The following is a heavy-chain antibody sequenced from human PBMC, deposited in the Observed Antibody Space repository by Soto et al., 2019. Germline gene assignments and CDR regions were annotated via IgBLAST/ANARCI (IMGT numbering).Heavy chain of an antibody. Sequence: PSETLSLTCAVSGGSFSGYYWSWIRQPPGKGLEWIGEINHSGSTNYNPSLKSRVTISVDTSKNQFSLKLSSVTAADTAVYYCARGNYCSGGSCYPRGLFDYWGRGTLVTVSS. V-gene: IGHV4-34*01. J-gene: IGHJ4*02. D-gene: IGHD2-15*01. CDR3: ARGNYCSGGSCYPRGLFDY. CDR2: INHSGST. CDR1: GGSFSGYY.